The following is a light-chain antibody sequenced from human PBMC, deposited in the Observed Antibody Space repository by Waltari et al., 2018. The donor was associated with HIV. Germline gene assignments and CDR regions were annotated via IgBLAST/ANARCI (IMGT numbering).Light chain of an antibody. CDR3: AAWDDSLNGPV. CDR1: SSNIGSNT. V-gene: IGLV1-44*01. CDR2: SNN. Sequence: QSVLTQPPSASGTPGQRVTISCSGSSSNIGSNTVNWYQQLPGTAPKLLIYSNNPRPSGVPDRFSGSKSGTSASRAISGLQSEDEADYYCAAWDDSLNGPVFGTGTKVTVL. J-gene: IGLJ1*01.